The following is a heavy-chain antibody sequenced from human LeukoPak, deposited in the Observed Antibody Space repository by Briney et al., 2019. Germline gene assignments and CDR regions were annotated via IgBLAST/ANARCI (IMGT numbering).Heavy chain of an antibody. D-gene: IGHD2-2*01. CDR3: ATLGYCSSTSCSFG. CDR1: GFTFKSYW. V-gene: IGHV3-74*03. J-gene: IGHJ4*02. Sequence: GGSLGLSCAASGFTFKSYWMHWVRQAPGKGLVWVSLINSDGSTTKYADSVKGRFTISRDNAKNTLYLQMNSLRAEDTAVYYCATLGYCSSTSCSFGWGQGTLVTVSS. CDR2: INSDGSTT.